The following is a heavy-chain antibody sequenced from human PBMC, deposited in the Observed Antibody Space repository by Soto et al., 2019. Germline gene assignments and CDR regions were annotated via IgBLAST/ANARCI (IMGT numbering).Heavy chain of an antibody. CDR2: IKQDGSEK. D-gene: IGHD3-10*01. Sequence: GGSLRLSCAASGFTFSSYWMSWVRQAPGKGLEWVANIKQDGSEKYYVDSVKGRFTISRDNAKNSLYLQMNSLRAEDTAVYYCARVMVRGVITTDAFDIWGQGTMVTVSS. CDR3: ARVMVRGVITTDAFDI. J-gene: IGHJ3*02. CDR1: GFTFSSYW. V-gene: IGHV3-7*01.